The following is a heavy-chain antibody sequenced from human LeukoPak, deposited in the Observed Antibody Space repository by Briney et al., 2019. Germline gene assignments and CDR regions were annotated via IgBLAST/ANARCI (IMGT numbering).Heavy chain of an antibody. V-gene: IGHV3-48*01. D-gene: IGHD1-26*01. Sequence: QTGGSLRLSCAASGFTFSSYSMNWVRQAPGKGLEWVSYISSSSSTIYYADSVKGRFTISRDNSKNTLYLQMNSLRAEDTAVYYCARDQSQWELGLDYWGQGTLVTVSS. CDR3: ARDQSQWELGLDY. J-gene: IGHJ4*02. CDR2: ISSSSSTI. CDR1: GFTFSSYS.